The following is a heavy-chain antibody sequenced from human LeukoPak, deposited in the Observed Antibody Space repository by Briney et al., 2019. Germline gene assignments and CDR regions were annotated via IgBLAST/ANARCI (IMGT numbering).Heavy chain of an antibody. J-gene: IGHJ6*03. CDR3: ARGGTYYYDSSGYYPYYYYYMDV. V-gene: IGHV4-59*01. D-gene: IGHD3-22*01. Sequence: PSETLSLTCTVSGGSISSYYWSWIRQPPGKGLEWIGYIYYSGSTNYNPSLKSRVTISVDTSKNQFSLKLSSVTAADMAVYYCARGGTYYYDSSGYYPYYYYYMDVWGKGTTVTISS. CDR2: IYYSGST. CDR1: GGSISSYY.